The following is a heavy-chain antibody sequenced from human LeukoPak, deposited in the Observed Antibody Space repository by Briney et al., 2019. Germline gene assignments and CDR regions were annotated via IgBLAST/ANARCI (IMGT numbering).Heavy chain of an antibody. CDR2: IRYDGGNK. V-gene: IGHV3-30*02. D-gene: IGHD6-19*01. CDR1: GFTFSSYA. J-gene: IGHJ4*02. CDR3: AKGMWKLSTGWYFDY. Sequence: GGSLRLSCAASGFTFSSYAMHWVRQAPGKGLEWVAWIRYDGGNKNYADSVKGRFTISRDNSRNILYLQMNSLRPEDTAVYYCAKGMWKLSTGWYFDYWGQGTLVTVSS.